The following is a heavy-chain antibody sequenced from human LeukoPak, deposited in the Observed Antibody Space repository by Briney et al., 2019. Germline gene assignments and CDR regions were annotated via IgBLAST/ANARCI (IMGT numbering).Heavy chain of an antibody. V-gene: IGHV4-59*01. CDR1: GGSISSYY. D-gene: IGHD6-13*01. J-gene: IGHJ5*02. Sequence: SETLSLTCTVSGGSISSYYWSWIRQPPGKGLEWIGYIYYSGSTNYNPSLKSRVTISVDTSKNQFSLKLSSVTAADTAVYYCARGIAAAGKANWFDPWGQGTLVTVSS. CDR3: ARGIAAAGKANWFDP. CDR2: IYYSGST.